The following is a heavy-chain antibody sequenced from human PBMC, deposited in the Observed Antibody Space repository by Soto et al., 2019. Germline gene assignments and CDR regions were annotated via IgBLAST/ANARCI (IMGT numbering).Heavy chain of an antibody. D-gene: IGHD2-2*01. J-gene: IGHJ4*02. CDR1: GGTFSSYT. Sequence: SVKVSCKASGGTFSSYTISWVRQAPGQGLEWMGRIIPILGIANYAQKFQGRVTITRDTSASTAYMELSSLRSEDTSVYFCAIGTRSFDYWGQGTLVTVSS. CDR3: AIGTRSFDY. CDR2: IIPILGIA. V-gene: IGHV1-69*02.